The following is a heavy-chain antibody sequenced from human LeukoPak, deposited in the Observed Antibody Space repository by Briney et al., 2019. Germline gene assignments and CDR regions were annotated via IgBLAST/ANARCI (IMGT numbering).Heavy chain of an antibody. D-gene: IGHD6-19*01. CDR3: ARDRSSGWYFAYYYYYYMDV. J-gene: IGHJ6*03. Sequence: GGSLRLSCAASGFTFSSYGMHWVRQAPGKGLEWVAVISYDGSNKYYADSVKGRFTISRDNSKNTLYLQMNSLRAEDTAVYYCARDRSSGWYFAYYYYYYMDVWGKGTTVTVSS. CDR1: GFTFSSYG. CDR2: ISYDGSNK. V-gene: IGHV3-30*19.